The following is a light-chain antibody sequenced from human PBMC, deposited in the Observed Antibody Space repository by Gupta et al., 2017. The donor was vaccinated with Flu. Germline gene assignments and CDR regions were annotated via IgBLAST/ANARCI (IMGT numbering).Light chain of an antibody. V-gene: IGKV3-20*01. CDR2: GAS. Sequence: DIVLTQSPATLSLSPGESATLSCRASESLIYNYLSWYQQKPGQAPRLLISGASTRAAGVPDRFSGGGSGTDYTLTINRLEPEDFAVYYCLQCGSTPRTFGQGTKVEIK. J-gene: IGKJ1*01. CDR1: ESLIYNY. CDR3: LQCGSTPRT.